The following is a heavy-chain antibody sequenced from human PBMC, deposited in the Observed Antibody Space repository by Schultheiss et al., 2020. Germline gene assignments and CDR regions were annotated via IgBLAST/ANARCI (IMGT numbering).Heavy chain of an antibody. D-gene: IGHD6-19*01. CDR2: ISSSSSTI. Sequence: GGSLRLSCAASGFTFSSYSMNWVRQAPGKGLEWVSYISSSSSTIYYADSVKGRFTISRDNAKNSLYLQMNSLRDEDTAVYYCAREEWLAKYYYYGMDVWGQGTTVTVSS. J-gene: IGHJ6*02. CDR1: GFTFSSYS. CDR3: AREEWLAKYYYYGMDV. V-gene: IGHV3-48*02.